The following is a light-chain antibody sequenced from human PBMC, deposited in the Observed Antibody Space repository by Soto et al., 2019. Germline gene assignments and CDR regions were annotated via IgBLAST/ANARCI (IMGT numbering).Light chain of an antibody. CDR1: SSDVGSYNY. J-gene: IGLJ1*01. Sequence: QSALTQPASVSGPPGQSITISCTGTSSDVGSYNYVSWYQQHPVKAPKLMIYDVTNRPSGVSDRFSGSKSGNTASLTISGLQAEDEAVYYCSSYTSSSTPYVFGTGTKVTVL. CDR3: SSYTSSSTPYV. CDR2: DVT. V-gene: IGLV2-14*01.